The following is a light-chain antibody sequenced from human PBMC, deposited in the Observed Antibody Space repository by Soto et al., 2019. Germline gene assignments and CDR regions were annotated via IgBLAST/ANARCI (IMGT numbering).Light chain of an antibody. Sequence: EILMTQSPATLSLSAGERATLSCRASQSVSKCLAWYQQKPGKAPKLLIYGVSSRESGVPDRFSGSGSGTDFTLTISRLEPEDFAVYYCQQYGRSPGTFGQGTKVDIK. CDR3: QQYGRSPGT. CDR1: QSVSKC. J-gene: IGKJ1*01. V-gene: IGKV3-20*01. CDR2: GVS.